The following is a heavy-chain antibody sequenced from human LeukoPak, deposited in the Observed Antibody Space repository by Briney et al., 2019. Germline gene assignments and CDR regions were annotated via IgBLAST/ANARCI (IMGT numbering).Heavy chain of an antibody. Sequence: GGSLRLSCAASGFTFSSYAMSWVRQAPGKGLEWVSAISGSGGSTYYADSVKGRFTISRDNSKNTLYLQMNSLRAEDTAVYYCAKYGSHYYYDSSGHYPLGNWFDPWGQGTLVTVSS. CDR1: GFTFSSYA. CDR3: AKYGSHYYYDSSGHYPLGNWFDP. D-gene: IGHD3-22*01. V-gene: IGHV3-23*01. J-gene: IGHJ5*02. CDR2: ISGSGGST.